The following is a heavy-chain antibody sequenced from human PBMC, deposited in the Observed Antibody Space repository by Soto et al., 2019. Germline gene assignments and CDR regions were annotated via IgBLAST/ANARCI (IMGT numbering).Heavy chain of an antibody. V-gene: IGHV3-30-3*01. CDR3: ARAGGLLLDY. Sequence: QVQLVESGGGVVQPGRSLRLSCAASGFTNSSYAMHWVRQAPGKGLEWVAVISYDGSNKYYADSVKGRFTISRDISKNTLYLQMNSLRAEDTALYYCARAGGLLLDYSGQGTLVTVSS. CDR2: ISYDGSNK. D-gene: IGHD2-15*01. J-gene: IGHJ4*02. CDR1: GFTNSSYA.